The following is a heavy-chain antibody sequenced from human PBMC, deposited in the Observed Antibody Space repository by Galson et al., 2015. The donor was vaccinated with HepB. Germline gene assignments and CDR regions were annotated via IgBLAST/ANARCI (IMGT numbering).Heavy chain of an antibody. V-gene: IGHV3-66*01. CDR3: AREPYSGGDCL. CDR1: GFTVSSDH. Sequence: LRLSCAVSGFTVSSDHMSWVRQAPGKGLEWVSVIYSGGNTYYADSVKGRFTISRDNSKNTVYLQMNSLRAEDTAVYYCAREPYSGGDCLWGQGTLVTVSS. D-gene: IGHD2-21*02. J-gene: IGHJ4*02. CDR2: IYSGGNT.